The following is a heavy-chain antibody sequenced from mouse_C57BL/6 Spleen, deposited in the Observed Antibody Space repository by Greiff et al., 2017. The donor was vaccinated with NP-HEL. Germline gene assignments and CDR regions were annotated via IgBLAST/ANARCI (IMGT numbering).Heavy chain of an antibody. V-gene: IGHV5-9-1*02. CDR2: ISSGGDYI. CDR3: TRDAPLYDYGYFDV. D-gene: IGHD2-3*01. CDR1: GFTFSSYA. J-gene: IGHJ1*03. Sequence: EVHLVESGEGLVKPGGSLKLSCAASGFTFSSYAMSWVRQTPEKRLEWVAYISSGGDYIYYADTVTGRFTISRDNARNTLYLQMSSLKSEDTAMYYCTRDAPLYDYGYFDVWGTGTTVTVSS.